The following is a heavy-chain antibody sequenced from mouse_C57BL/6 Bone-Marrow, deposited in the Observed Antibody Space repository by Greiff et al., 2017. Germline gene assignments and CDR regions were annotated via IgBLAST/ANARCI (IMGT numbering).Heavy chain of an antibody. CDR2: IYPRSGNT. V-gene: IGHV1-81*01. CDR3: ARGGYDGSSSAWLAY. Sequence: QVQLQQSGAELARPGASVKLSCKASGYTFTSYGISWVKQRPGQGLEWIGEIYPRSGNTYYNEKFKGKATLTADKSSSTAYMELRSLTSEDSAVYVGARGGYDGSSSAWLAYWGQGALDTVSA. CDR1: GYTFTSYG. D-gene: IGHD1-1*01. J-gene: IGHJ3*01.